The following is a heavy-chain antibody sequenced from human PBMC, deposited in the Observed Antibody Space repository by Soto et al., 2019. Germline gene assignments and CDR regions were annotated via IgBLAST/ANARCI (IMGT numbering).Heavy chain of an antibody. D-gene: IGHD6-13*01. CDR1: GFTFSSYS. V-gene: IGHV3-21*01. CDR3: ERDRSGSRSWYNWFDP. CDR2: ISSSSSYI. Sequence: EVQLVESGGGLVKPGGSLRLSCAASGFTFSSYSMNWVRQAPGKGLEWVSSISSSSSYIYYADSVKGRFTISRDNAKNALYLQMNSLRAEDTAVYYCERDRSGSRSWYNWFDPWGQGTLVTVFS. J-gene: IGHJ5*02.